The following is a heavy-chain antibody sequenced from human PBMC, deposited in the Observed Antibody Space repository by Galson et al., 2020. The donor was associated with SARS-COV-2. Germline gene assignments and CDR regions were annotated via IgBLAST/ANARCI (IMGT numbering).Heavy chain of an antibody. CDR3: ARHKFVKYQLLILWPYWFDP. J-gene: IGHJ5*02. CDR2: TYYSGST. V-gene: IGHV4-39*01. CDR1: GGSISSSSYY. Sequence: SQTLSLTCTVSGGSISSSSYYWGWIRQPPGKGLEWIGSTYYSGSTYYNSPLKSRFTISVGTSKNQFALKLSSVTAADTAVYYCARHKFVKYQLLILWPYWFDPWGQGTLVTVSS. D-gene: IGHD2-2*01.